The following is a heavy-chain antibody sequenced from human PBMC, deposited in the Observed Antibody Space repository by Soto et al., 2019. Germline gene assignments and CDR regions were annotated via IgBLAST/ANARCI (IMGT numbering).Heavy chain of an antibody. CDR2: IYSGGST. J-gene: IGHJ5*02. CDR1: GFTVSSNY. CDR3: ARAENWFDP. V-gene: IGHV3-53*04. Sequence: EVQLVESGGGLVQPGGSLRLSCAASGFTVSSNYMSWFRKAPGKGLEWVSVIYSGGSTYYADSVKGRFTISRHNSKNTLYLQMNSRRAQDTAVYYCARAENWFDPWGQGTLLTVSS.